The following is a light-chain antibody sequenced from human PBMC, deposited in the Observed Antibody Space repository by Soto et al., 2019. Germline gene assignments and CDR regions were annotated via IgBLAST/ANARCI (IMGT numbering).Light chain of an antibody. J-gene: IGKJ1*01. CDR1: QSVSSNY. Sequence: DIVLTQSPGTLSLSPGERATLSCRSSQSVSSNYLAWYQQKPDQAPRLVIYDVSGRAPGIPDRFSGSGSGTAFTLTISRLEPEDSAVYYCQQYGSSPTFGQGTKVEIK. CDR3: QQYGSSPT. V-gene: IGKV3-20*01. CDR2: DVS.